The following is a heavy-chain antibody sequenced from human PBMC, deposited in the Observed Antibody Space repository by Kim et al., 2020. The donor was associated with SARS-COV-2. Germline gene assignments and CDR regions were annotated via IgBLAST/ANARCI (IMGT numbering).Heavy chain of an antibody. CDR1: GFTFSSYG. Sequence: GGSLRLSCAASGFTFSSYGMHWVRQAPGKGLEWVAVISYDGSNKYYADSVKGRFTISRDNSKNTLYLQMNSLRAEDTAVYYCAKLPLETSFDYWGQGTLVTVSS. CDR3: AKLPLETSFDY. CDR2: ISYDGSNK. J-gene: IGHJ4*02. V-gene: IGHV3-30*18. D-gene: IGHD1-7*01.